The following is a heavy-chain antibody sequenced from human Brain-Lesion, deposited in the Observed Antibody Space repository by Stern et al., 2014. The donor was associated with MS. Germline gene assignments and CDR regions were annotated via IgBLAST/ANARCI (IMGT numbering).Heavy chain of an antibody. Sequence: QMQLVQSGAEVKKPGASVKVSCKASGYTFSSYDITWVRQAPGHGLEWMGWVNHYSGNTGYAQKFKGRVSMTSDPSISTVYMELTSLTSDDTAVYFCARAVRNQLLSEYWGQGTLVTVSS. V-gene: IGHV1-8*01. CDR1: GYTFSSYD. CDR2: VNHYSGNT. CDR3: ARAVRNQLLSEY. J-gene: IGHJ4*02. D-gene: IGHD2-2*01.